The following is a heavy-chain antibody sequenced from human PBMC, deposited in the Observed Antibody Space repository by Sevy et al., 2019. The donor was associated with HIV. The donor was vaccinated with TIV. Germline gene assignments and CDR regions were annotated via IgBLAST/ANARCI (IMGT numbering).Heavy chain of an antibody. D-gene: IGHD3-10*01. CDR1: GFTFSSYA. Sequence: GGSLRLSCAASGFTFSSYAMSWVRQAPGKGLEWVSAISGSGGSTYYADSVQGRFTISRDNSKNTLYLQMNSLRAEDSAVYYCAKGDTMVRGVRISIALSFAYWGQGTLVTVSS. V-gene: IGHV3-23*01. J-gene: IGHJ4*02. CDR3: AKGDTMVRGVRISIALSFAY. CDR2: ISGSGGST.